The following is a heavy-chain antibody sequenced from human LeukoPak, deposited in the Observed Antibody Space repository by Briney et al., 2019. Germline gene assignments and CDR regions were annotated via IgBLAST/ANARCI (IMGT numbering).Heavy chain of an antibody. CDR1: GYTFTSYD. CDR2: MNPNSGNT. Sequence: GASVKVSCKASGYTFTSYDTNWVRQATGQGLEWMGWMNPNSGNTGYAQKFQGRVTITRNTSISTAYMELSSLRSEDTAVYYCARGSSPYSSSWYLLYYYYYYMDVWGKGTTVTVSS. CDR3: ARGSSPYSSSWYLLYYYYYYMDV. D-gene: IGHD6-13*01. V-gene: IGHV1-8*03. J-gene: IGHJ6*03.